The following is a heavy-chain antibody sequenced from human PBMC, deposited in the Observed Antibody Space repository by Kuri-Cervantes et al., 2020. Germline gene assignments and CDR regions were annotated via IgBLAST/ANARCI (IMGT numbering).Heavy chain of an antibody. Sequence: GESLKISCAASGFIVSSNYMSWVRQAPGKGLEWVSVIYSGGSTYYADSVKGRFTISRDNSKNTLYLQMNSLRAEDTAVYYCAGGFPNYYGSGSYYHYWGQGTLVTVSS. CDR2: IYSGGST. D-gene: IGHD3-10*01. J-gene: IGHJ4*02. CDR3: AGGFPNYYGSGSYYHY. CDR1: GFIVSSNY. V-gene: IGHV3-53*01.